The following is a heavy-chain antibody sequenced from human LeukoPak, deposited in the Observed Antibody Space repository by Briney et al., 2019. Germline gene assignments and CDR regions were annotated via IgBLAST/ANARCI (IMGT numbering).Heavy chain of an antibody. D-gene: IGHD4-23*01. Sequence: GRSLRLSCVGSGFAFHNHAMHWDRRPPGKGLEWVSAINWNSDTKAYADSVKGRFTISRDRARNSLYLQMDSLRPEDTALYYCAKDTGGNGAYFYAMDVWGQGTSVTVSS. CDR3: AKDTGGNGAYFYAMDV. J-gene: IGHJ6*02. CDR1: GFAFHNHA. V-gene: IGHV3-9*01. CDR2: INWNSDTK.